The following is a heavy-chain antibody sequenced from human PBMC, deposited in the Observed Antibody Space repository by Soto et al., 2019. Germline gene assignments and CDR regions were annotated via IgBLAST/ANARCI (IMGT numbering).Heavy chain of an antibody. CDR3: AKVPPWIFGVVITPNFDY. J-gene: IGHJ4*02. CDR2: ISGSGGST. V-gene: IGHV3-23*01. D-gene: IGHD3-3*01. Sequence: GGSLRLSCAASGFTFSNYAMSWVRQAPGKGLEWVSAISGSGGSTYYADSVKGRFTISRDNSKNTLYLQMNSLRAEDTAVYYCAKVPPWIFGVVITPNFDYWGQGTLVTVSS. CDR1: GFTFSNYA.